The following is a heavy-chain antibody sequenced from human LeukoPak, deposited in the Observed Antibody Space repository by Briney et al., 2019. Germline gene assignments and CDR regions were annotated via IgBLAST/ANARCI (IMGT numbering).Heavy chain of an antibody. CDR2: IKQDGSEK. D-gene: IGHD3-3*01. J-gene: IGHJ4*02. Sequence: GGSLRLSCAASGFTFSSYWMSWVRQAPGKGLEWVANIKQDGSEKYYVDSVKGRFTISRDNAKNPLYLQMNSLRAEDTAVYYCASTIDKDDFWSGYPLDYWGQGTLVTVSS. CDR1: GFTFSSYW. CDR3: ASTIDKDDFWSGYPLDY. V-gene: IGHV3-7*01.